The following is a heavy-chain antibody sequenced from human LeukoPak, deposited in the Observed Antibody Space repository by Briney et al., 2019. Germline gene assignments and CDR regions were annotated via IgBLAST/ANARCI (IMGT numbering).Heavy chain of an antibody. CDR3: ASPGPYYSETSGYLVF. CDR1: GGSITSYF. V-gene: IGHV4-59*01. J-gene: IGHJ4*02. CDR2: IYYSGNT. Sequence: SETLSLTCTVSGGSITSYFYIWVRQPPGKGLEWIGYIYYSGNTNSNPSLKSRVTISLDTSKNHFSLSLSAVTAADTAVYYCASPGPYYSETSGYLVFWGQGILVTVSS. D-gene: IGHD3-22*01.